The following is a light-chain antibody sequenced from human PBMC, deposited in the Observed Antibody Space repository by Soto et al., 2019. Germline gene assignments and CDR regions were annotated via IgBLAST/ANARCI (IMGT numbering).Light chain of an antibody. CDR2: DVS. Sequence: QSVLTQPASVYGSPGQSITISCTGTSSDVGGYNYVSWYQHHPGKAPKLMIYDVSNRPSGVSNRFSGSKSGNTASLTISGLQAEDEADYYCSSYTSNTTLIFGGGTQLTVL. V-gene: IGLV2-14*03. CDR1: SSDVGGYNY. J-gene: IGLJ2*01. CDR3: SSYTSNTTLI.